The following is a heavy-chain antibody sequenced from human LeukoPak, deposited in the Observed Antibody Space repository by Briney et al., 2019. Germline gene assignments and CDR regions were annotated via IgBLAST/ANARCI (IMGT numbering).Heavy chain of an antibody. CDR1: GFTFSTYA. Sequence: PGGSLRLSCAASGFTFSTYAMSWVRQAPGKGLEWVSAISGTGDSTYYVDSVKGRFTISRDNSKNTLYLQMNSLRAEDTAVYYCAKDPMVRGSTYDYWGQGTLVTVSS. J-gene: IGHJ4*02. D-gene: IGHD3-10*01. CDR2: ISGTGDST. V-gene: IGHV3-23*01. CDR3: AKDPMVRGSTYDY.